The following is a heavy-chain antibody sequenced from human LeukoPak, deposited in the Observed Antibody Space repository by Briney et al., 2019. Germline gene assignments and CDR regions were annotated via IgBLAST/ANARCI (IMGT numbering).Heavy chain of an antibody. Sequence: PGGSLRLSCAASVFTFTSYAMNWVRQAPAKGLEWVSAISGSGDATYYADSVKGRFTISRDYSKKTLYLQMNSLRAEDTAIYYCAKEWVGYLDYWGQGTLVTVSS. CDR2: ISGSGDAT. CDR1: VFTFTSYA. V-gene: IGHV3-23*01. D-gene: IGHD1-26*01. CDR3: AKEWVGYLDY. J-gene: IGHJ4*02.